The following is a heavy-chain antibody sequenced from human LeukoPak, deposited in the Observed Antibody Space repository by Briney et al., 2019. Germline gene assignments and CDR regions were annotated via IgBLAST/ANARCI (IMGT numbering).Heavy chain of an antibody. V-gene: IGHV4-59*01. CDR2: IYYSGST. J-gene: IGHJ6*03. Sequence: SETLSLTCTVSGGSISSYYWSWIRQPPGKGLEWIGYIYYSGSTNYNPSLKSRVTISVDTSKNQFSLKLSSVTAADTAVYYCARGDYYYYYYMDVWGQRTTVTISS. CDR1: GGSISSYY. CDR3: ARGDYYYYYYMDV.